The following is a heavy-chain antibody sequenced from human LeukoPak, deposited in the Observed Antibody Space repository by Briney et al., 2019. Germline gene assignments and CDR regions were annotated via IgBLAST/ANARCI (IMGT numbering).Heavy chain of an antibody. J-gene: IGHJ4*02. D-gene: IGHD5-24*01. V-gene: IGHV4-31*03. CDR1: GGPIAIGGYY. CDR3: ARHRAMATVGDYFDS. Sequence: SETLSLTCTVSGGPIAIGGYYWSWIRQHPGKGLEWIGYTYYSGSTYYNPSLESRGIISVDTSKKQFSLRLTSVTAADTAVYYCARHRAMATVGDYFDSWGQGILVTVSS. CDR2: TYYSGST.